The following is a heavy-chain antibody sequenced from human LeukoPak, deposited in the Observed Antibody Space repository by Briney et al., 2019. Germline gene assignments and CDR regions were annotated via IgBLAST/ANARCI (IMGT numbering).Heavy chain of an antibody. CDR1: RFIFSSYS. CDR2: ISDSSSYT. D-gene: IGHD3-16*01. J-gene: IGHJ6*02. V-gene: IGHV3-21*04. CDR3: ARDREEEARIGGMDV. Sequence: PGGSLRLSCAASRFIFSSYSMNWVRQAPGKGLEWVSYISDSSSYTYYADSVKGRFTISRDSAKNSLYLQMNSLRAEDTAIYYCARDREEEARIGGMDVWGQGTTVIVSS.